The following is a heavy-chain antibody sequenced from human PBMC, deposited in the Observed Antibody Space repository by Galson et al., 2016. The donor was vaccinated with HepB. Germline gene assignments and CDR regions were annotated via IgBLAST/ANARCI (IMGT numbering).Heavy chain of an antibody. J-gene: IGHJ4*02. D-gene: IGHD1-1*01. V-gene: IGHV3-30*03. CDR1: GFTFRSYG. CDR3: GKWDWNDTGG. CDR2: ITYHGRNQ. Sequence: SLRLSCAASGFTFRSYGLKWVRQAPGKGPEWLAIITYHGRNQFYADFVKGRFTISRDDSQNSVHLQVESLRGEDTAVYYCGKWDWNDTGGWGQGTLVSVSS.